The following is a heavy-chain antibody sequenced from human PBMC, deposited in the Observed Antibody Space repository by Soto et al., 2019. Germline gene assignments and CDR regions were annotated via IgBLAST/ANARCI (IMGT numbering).Heavy chain of an antibody. J-gene: IGHJ6*02. Sequence: QVQLVQSGAEVKKPGSSVKVSCKASGGTFSSYAISWVRQAPGQGLEWMGEIIPIFGTANYAQKFQGRVTITADESTSTAYMELSSLRSGDTAVYYCARRIMVRGVSDYYYGMDVWGQGTTVTVSS. V-gene: IGHV1-69*01. CDR2: IIPIFGTA. CDR1: GGTFSSYA. D-gene: IGHD3-10*01. CDR3: ARRIMVRGVSDYYYGMDV.